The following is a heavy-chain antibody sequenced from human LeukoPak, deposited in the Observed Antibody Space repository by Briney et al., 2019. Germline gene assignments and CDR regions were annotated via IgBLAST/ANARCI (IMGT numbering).Heavy chain of an antibody. CDR3: ASEGVTRLRFLEWLSHAFDI. CDR1: GGTFSSYA. D-gene: IGHD3-3*01. CDR2: IIPIFGTA. Sequence: SVKVSCKASGGTFSSYAISWVRQAPGQGLEWMGGIIPIFGTANYAQKFQGRVTITADESTSTAYMELSSLRSEDTAVYYCASEGVTRLRFLEWLSHAFDIWGQGTMVTVSS. J-gene: IGHJ3*02. V-gene: IGHV1-69*13.